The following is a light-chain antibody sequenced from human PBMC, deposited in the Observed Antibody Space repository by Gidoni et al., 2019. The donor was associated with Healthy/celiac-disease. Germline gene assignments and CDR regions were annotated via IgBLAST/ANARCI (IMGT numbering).Light chain of an antibody. V-gene: IGKV1D-8*01. CDR2: AAS. CDR1: QRISSY. Sequence: VIGMTQSPSLLSASTGDRVTISCRMSQRISSYLAWYQQKPGKAPELLIYAASTLQSGVPSRFSGSGSGTDFTLTISCLQSEDFATYYCQQNYSFPWTFGQGTKVEIK. CDR3: QQNYSFPWT. J-gene: IGKJ1*01.